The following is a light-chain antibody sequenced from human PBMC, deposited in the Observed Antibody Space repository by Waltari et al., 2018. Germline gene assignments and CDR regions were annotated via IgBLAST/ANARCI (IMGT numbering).Light chain of an antibody. CDR2: GAS. V-gene: IGKV3-15*01. Sequence: EIVMTQSPATLSVSPGERATLSCRASQGFSSNLAWYQQKPGQAPRLLIYGASSRATGIPGRFSGSGSGTDFTLTISSLQSEDFAVYYCQQYNSWPPYTFGQGTKLQIK. CDR3: QQYNSWPPYT. J-gene: IGKJ2*01. CDR1: QGFSSN.